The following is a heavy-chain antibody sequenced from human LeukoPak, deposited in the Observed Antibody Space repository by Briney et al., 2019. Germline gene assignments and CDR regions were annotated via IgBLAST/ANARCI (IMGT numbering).Heavy chain of an antibody. CDR1: GFTFSSYA. CDR2: ITGTGGR. CDR3: AKDYCRDGNCPFPFLDS. Sequence: GGSLRPSCAASGFTFSSYAMSWVRQAPGKGLEWVSIITGTGGRYYGDSVKGRFILSRDNSKNTVYMQMSSLRAEDTATYYCAKDYCRDGNCPFPFLDSWGQGTLVTVSS. J-gene: IGHJ4*02. D-gene: IGHD2-15*01. V-gene: IGHV3-23*01.